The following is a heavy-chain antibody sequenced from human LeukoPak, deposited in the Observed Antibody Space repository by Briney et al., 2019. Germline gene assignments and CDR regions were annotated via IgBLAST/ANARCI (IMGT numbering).Heavy chain of an antibody. Sequence: QAGGSLRLSCAASGFSFSSYWMHWVRQVPGKGLVWVSLINSDGATSHADSVKGRFTISRDNAKNTLYLQVNSLRAEDTAVYYCARSAADAFDYWGQGTLVTVSS. CDR1: GFSFSSYW. CDR2: INSDGAT. CDR3: ARSAADAFDY. V-gene: IGHV3-74*01. J-gene: IGHJ4*02.